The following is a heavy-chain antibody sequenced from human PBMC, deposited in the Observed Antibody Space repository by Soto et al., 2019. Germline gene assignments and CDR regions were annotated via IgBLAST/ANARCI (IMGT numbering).Heavy chain of an antibody. CDR3: ARDMLYHDFWSTSHFYFCLDV. Sequence: NPARTSSFSGDSVDQRNYYLTWIRQRPRKGLEWIGNIYYNGITFYNSSLKSRLTISIDTSKNQFSLKVTSLTAADTAMYFCARDMLYHDFWSTSHFYFCLDVCVQVSMVT. D-gene: IGHD3-3*01. CDR2: IYYNGIT. J-gene: IGHJ6*02. CDR1: GDSVDQRNYY. V-gene: IGHV4-31*03.